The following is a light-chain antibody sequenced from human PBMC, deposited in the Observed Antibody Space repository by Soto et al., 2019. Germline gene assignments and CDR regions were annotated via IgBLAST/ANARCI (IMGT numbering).Light chain of an antibody. Sequence: DIQLTQSPSFLSASVGDRVTITCRATQGISSYLAWYQQKPGKAPNLLIYDASTLQSGVPSRFSGSGSGTEFTLTISSLQPEDFATYYCQHLNSYPIPFGGGTKVEIK. CDR1: QGISSY. J-gene: IGKJ4*01. V-gene: IGKV1-9*01. CDR3: QHLNSYPIP. CDR2: DAS.